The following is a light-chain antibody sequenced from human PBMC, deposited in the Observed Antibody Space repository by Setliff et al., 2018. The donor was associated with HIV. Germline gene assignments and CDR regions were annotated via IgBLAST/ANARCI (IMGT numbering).Light chain of an antibody. Sequence: QSVLTQPPSVSGSPGQSVTISCTGTSGDVGFYNFVSWYQLHPGKAPKLIIYEVSNRPSGVSNRFSGSKSGNTASLTISGLQPEDGADYYCSSYTNSVTVVFGTGTRSPS. J-gene: IGLJ1*01. CDR3: SSYTNSVTVV. CDR1: SGDVGFYNF. V-gene: IGLV2-14*01. CDR2: EVS.